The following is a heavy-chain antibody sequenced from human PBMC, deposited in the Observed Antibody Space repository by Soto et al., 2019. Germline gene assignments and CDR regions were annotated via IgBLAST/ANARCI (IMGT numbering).Heavy chain of an antibody. J-gene: IGHJ5*02. CDR1: GGSISSHS. Sequence: QVKLQEAGPGLVKPSETLSLTCTVSGGSISSHSWNWIRQPPGRGQEWIGYVYSSGSTKYNPSLESRVTISVDXXKXQXFLKLTSLPAADTAVYYCARRVQTNSVVVQDNWLDPWGQGTLVTVSS. CDR2: VYSSGST. CDR3: ARRVQTNSVVVQDNWLDP. D-gene: IGHD1-1*01. V-gene: IGHV4-59*08.